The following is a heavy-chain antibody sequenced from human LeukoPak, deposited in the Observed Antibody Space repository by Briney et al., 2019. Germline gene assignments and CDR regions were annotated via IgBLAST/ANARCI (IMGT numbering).Heavy chain of an antibody. CDR2: ISGSGGST. V-gene: IGHV3-23*01. D-gene: IGHD1-26*01. J-gene: IGHJ4*02. Sequence: GGSLRLSCAASGFTFSSYAMSWVRQAPGKGLEWVSAISGSGGSTYYADSVKGRFTVSRGNSKNTLCLQINSLRAEDTSVYYCARGARGNYYFDYWGQGTLVTVSS. CDR1: GFTFSSYA. CDR3: ARGARGNYYFDY.